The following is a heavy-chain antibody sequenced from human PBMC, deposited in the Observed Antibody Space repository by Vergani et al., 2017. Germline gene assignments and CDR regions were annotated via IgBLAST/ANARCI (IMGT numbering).Heavy chain of an antibody. CDR2: INPSGGST. CDR3: ARGTSFGVVIIRWGCFDP. CDR1: GYTFTSYY. J-gene: IGHJ5*02. V-gene: IGHV1-46*03. D-gene: IGHD3-3*01. Sequence: QVQLVQSGAEVKKPGASVKVSCKASGYTFTSYYMHWVRQAPGQGLEWMGIINPSGGSTSYAQKFQGRVTMTRDTSTSTVYMELSSLRSEDTAVYYCARGTSFGVVIIRWGCFDPWGQGTLVTVSS.